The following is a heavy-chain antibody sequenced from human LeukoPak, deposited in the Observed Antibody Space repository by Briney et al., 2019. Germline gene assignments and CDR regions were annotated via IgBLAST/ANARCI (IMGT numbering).Heavy chain of an antibody. Sequence: PSETLSLTCAVSGVSLSSFYWSWIRQPPGKGLEWIGYIYYNGSTNYNPSLKSRVTISIDTSKNQFSLKLSSVTAADTAVYYCARATYYYDSSGYYFDYWGQGTLVTVSS. D-gene: IGHD3-22*01. V-gene: IGHV4-59*08. CDR2: IYYNGST. J-gene: IGHJ4*02. CDR3: ARATYYYDSSGYYFDY. CDR1: GVSLSSFY.